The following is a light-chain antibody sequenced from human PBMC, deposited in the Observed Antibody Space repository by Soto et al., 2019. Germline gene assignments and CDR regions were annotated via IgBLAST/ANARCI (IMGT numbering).Light chain of an antibody. CDR2: ATS. J-gene: IGKJ4*01. V-gene: IGKV1-9*01. Sequence: DIPLTQSPSFLSASVGDRVTITCRASQGINSGYLAWYQQKPGTAPKLLIYATSTLQSGVPSRFSGSGSGTEFPLTISSLQPEDFATYYCQQLISYPVTFGGGTKVEIK. CDR3: QQLISYPVT. CDR1: QGINSGY.